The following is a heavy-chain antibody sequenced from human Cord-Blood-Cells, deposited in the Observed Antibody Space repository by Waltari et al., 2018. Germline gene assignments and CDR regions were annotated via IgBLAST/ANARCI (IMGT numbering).Heavy chain of an antibody. J-gene: IGHJ5*02. CDR3: ARRYSSSSGFDP. CDR2: IYYSGST. CDR1: GGSISSSSYY. Sequence: QLQLQESDPGLVKPSETLSLTCTVSGGSISSSSYYWGWIRQPPGKGLEWIGSIYYSGSTYYNPSLKSRVTISVDTSKNQFSLKLSSVTAADTAVYYCARRYSSSSGFDPWGQGTLVTVSS. V-gene: IGHV4-39*01. D-gene: IGHD6-13*01.